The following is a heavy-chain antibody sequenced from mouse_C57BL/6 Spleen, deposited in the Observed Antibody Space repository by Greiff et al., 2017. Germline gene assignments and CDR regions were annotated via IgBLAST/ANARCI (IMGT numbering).Heavy chain of an antibody. V-gene: IGHV5-17*01. CDR3: AANWEGGYYFDY. D-gene: IGHD4-1*01. CDR1: GFTFSDYG. CDR2: LSSGSSTI. J-gene: IGHJ2*01. Sequence: EVQVVESGGGLVKPGGSLKLSCAASGFTFSDYGMHWVRQAPEKGLEWVAYLSSGSSTIYYADTVKGRFTISRDNAKNTLFLQMTMLRSEDTAMYYCAANWEGGYYFDYWGQGTTLTVAS.